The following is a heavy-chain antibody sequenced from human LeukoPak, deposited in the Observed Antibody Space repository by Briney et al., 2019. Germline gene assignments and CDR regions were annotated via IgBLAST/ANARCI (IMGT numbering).Heavy chain of an antibody. Sequence: GGSLRLSCEASGFTFSSYSMNWVRQAPGKGLEWVSSISSSSSYIYYADSVKGRFTISRDNAKNSLYLQMNSLRAEDTAVYYCAREPVVVTAAAFDIWGQGTMVTVSS. CDR1: GFTFSSYS. CDR2: ISSSSSYI. D-gene: IGHD2-21*02. J-gene: IGHJ3*02. CDR3: AREPVVVTAAAFDI. V-gene: IGHV3-21*01.